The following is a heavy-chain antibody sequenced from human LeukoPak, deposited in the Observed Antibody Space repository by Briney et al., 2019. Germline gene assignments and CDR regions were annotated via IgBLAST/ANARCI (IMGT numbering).Heavy chain of an antibody. CDR3: AKARVLLGINWFDP. Sequence: GGSLRLSCAASGFTFSSYAMSWVRKAPGKGLEWVSAISGSGGSTYYADSVKGRFTISRDNSKNTLYLQMNSLRAEDTAVYYYAKARVLLGINWFDPWGQGTLVTVSS. CDR1: GFTFSSYA. J-gene: IGHJ5*02. V-gene: IGHV3-23*01. D-gene: IGHD3-10*01. CDR2: ISGSGGST.